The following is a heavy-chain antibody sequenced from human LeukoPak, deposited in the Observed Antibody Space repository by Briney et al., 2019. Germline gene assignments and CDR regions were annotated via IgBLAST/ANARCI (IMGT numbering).Heavy chain of an antibody. CDR1: GDSISTHDW. CDR3: ARQSGRFRYAAGSGWFDP. D-gene: IGHD6-13*01. J-gene: IGHJ5*02. V-gene: IGHV4-4*02. CDR2: IYHSGST. Sequence: PSGTLSLTCTVSGDSISTHDWWSWVRQPPGKGLEWIGEIYHSGSTNYNPSLKSRVTISVDTSKNQFSLKLSSVTAADTAVYYCARQSGRFRYAAGSGWFDPWGQGTLVTVSS.